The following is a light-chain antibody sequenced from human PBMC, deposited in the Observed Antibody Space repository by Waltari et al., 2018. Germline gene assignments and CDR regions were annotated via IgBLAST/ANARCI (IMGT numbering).Light chain of an antibody. CDR2: YFS. V-gene: IGLV2-23*02. CDR3: CSYSTGGSWM. CDR1: SNNVGDYNL. J-gene: IGLJ3*02. Sequence: QSALTQPVSVSGSPGQSVTISCTGTSNNVGDYNLVSCFQHHPAQAPNTLIFYFSKRPSGVSTRFSGSKSGNTASLTISGLQTEDEADYYCCSYSTGGSWMFGGGTKLTVL.